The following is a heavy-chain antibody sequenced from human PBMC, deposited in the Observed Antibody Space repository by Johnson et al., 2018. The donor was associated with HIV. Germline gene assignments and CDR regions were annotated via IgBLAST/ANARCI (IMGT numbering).Heavy chain of an antibody. Sequence: QVQLVESGGGVVQPGRSLRLSCAASGFTFSSYGMHWVRQAPGKGLEWVAVIWYDGSNKYYADSVKGRFTISRDNSKNTLYLQMNSLRAEDTAVYYCARDAPNFFHSSGVRDDAFDIWGPGTMVTVSS. CDR3: ARDAPNFFHSSGVRDDAFDI. CDR2: IWYDGSNK. D-gene: IGHD3-22*01. V-gene: IGHV3-33*01. J-gene: IGHJ3*02. CDR1: GFTFSSYG.